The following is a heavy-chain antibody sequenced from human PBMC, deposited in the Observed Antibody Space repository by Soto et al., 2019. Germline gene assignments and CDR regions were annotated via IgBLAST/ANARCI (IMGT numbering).Heavy chain of an antibody. CDR2: ISYDGSNK. Sequence: QVQLVDSGGGVVQPGRSLRLSCEVSGFTFSSYGMHWGRQAPGKGLEWVAVISYDGSNKYYADSVKGRITISRYNSTNTLYLEMNSLRTEDTAVYYCGKDLGVAQHHDVYYGMDVWGQGTTVTVS. V-gene: IGHV3-30*18. CDR3: GKDLGVAQHHDVYYGMDV. J-gene: IGHJ6*02. D-gene: IGHD5-12*01. CDR1: GFTFSSYG.